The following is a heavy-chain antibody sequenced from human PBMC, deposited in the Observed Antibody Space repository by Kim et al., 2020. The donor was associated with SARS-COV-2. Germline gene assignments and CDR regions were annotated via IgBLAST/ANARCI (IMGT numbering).Heavy chain of an antibody. Sequence: ASVKVSCKTSGYTFNTYAIGWVRQAPGQGLEWMGYVSTYNGNTNYAHKFQGRVTMTTDTSTSTAYMELKSLKPDDTAVYYCARGGGLCDSRGYYNYYPFDIWGQGTTVTVSS. CDR3: ARGGGLCDSRGYYNYYPFDI. CDR2: VSTYNGNT. CDR1: GYTFNTYA. J-gene: IGHJ6*02. V-gene: IGHV1-18*01. D-gene: IGHD2-15*01.